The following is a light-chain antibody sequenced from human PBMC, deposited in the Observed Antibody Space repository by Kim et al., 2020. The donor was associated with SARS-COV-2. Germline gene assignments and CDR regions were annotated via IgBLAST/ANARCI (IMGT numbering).Light chain of an antibody. V-gene: IGLV2-14*04. CDR1: SSDVGGYNY. Sequence: GQSITVSCTGTSSDVGGYNYVSWYQQHPGKAPKLMIYDDSKRPSGVSNRFSGSKSGNTASLTISGLQAEDESDYYCSSYASSSTWVFGGGTQLTVL. J-gene: IGLJ3*02. CDR2: DDS. CDR3: SSYASSSTWV.